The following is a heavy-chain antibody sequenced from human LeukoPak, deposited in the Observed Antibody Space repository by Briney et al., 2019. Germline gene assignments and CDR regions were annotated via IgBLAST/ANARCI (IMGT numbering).Heavy chain of an antibody. D-gene: IGHD6-13*01. CDR3: AKGAAAGQVDWFDP. CDR1: GFTFSSYA. J-gene: IGHJ5*02. Sequence: GGSLRLSCAASGFTFSSYATMWVRQAPGKGLEWVSTVSGSGGGTYYADSVKGRFTISRDNSKNTLYLQMNSLRGEDTAAYYCAKGAAAGQVDWFDPWGQGTLVTVSS. CDR2: VSGSGGGT. V-gene: IGHV3-23*01.